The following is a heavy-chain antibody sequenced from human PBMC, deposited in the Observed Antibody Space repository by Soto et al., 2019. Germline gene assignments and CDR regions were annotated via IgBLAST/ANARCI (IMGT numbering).Heavy chain of an antibody. V-gene: IGHV4-39*07. CDR1: WGSIVGLGGC. CDR3: ARDLFIVATIRFVRAQPNTQKSGPLLAP. CDR2: IFYSGST. D-gene: IGHD5-12*01. J-gene: IGHJ5*02. Sequence: LLTLCVSWSVSWGSIVGLGGCRTINHQPPGKGLEWIANIFYSGSTYYNPSLKSRVTISVDTSKNQFSLKLSSVTAADTAVYYCARDLFIVATIRFVRAQPNTQKSGPLLAPRGKGTQVTVSS.